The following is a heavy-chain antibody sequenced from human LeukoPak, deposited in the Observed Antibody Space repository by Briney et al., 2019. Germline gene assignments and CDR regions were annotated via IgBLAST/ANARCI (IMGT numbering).Heavy chain of an antibody. CDR1: GYTFTGYY. Sequence: GASVKVSCKASGYTFTGYYMHWVRQAPGQGLEWMGWINPNSGGTNYAQKFQGRVTMTRDTSISTAYMELSRLRSDDTAVYYCARDSNTFLEMATPGDAFDIWGQGTMVTVSS. D-gene: IGHD5-24*01. J-gene: IGHJ3*02. V-gene: IGHV1-2*02. CDR2: INPNSGGT. CDR3: ARDSNTFLEMATPGDAFDI.